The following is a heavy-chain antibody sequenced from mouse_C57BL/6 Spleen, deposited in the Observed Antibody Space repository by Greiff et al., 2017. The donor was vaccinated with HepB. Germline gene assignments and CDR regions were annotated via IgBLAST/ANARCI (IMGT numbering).Heavy chain of an antibody. Sequence: QVQLKQPGAELVKPGASVKLSCKASGYTFTSYWMQWVKQRPGQGLERIGEIDPSDSYTNYNQKFRGKATLTVDTSSSTAYMQLSSLTSEDSAVYYCARKALYDGYYEFAYWGQGTLVTVSA. CDR3: ARKALYDGYYEFAY. D-gene: IGHD2-3*01. CDR2: IDPSDSYT. CDR1: GYTFTSYW. V-gene: IGHV1-50*01. J-gene: IGHJ3*01.